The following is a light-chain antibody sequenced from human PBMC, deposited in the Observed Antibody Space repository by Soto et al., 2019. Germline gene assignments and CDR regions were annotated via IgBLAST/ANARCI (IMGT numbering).Light chain of an antibody. CDR1: SSDVGGYNY. V-gene: IGLV2-14*01. Sequence: ALTQPASVSGSPGQSITISCTGTSSDVGGYNYVSWYQQHPGKAPKLMIYDVSNRPSGVSNRFSGSKSGNTASLTISGLQAEDEADYYCSSDTSSTGVFGTGTKVTVL. CDR2: DVS. CDR3: SSDTSSTGV. J-gene: IGLJ1*01.